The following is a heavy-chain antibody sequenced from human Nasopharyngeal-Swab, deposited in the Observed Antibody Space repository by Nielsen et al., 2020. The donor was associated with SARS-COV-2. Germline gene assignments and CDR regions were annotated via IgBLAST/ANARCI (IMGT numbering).Heavy chain of an antibody. Sequence: WVRQAPGQGLEWMGGIIPIFGTANYAQKFQGRVTITADESTSTAYMELSSLRSEDTAVYYCERARAVVTPNWYFDLWGRGTLVTVSS. V-gene: IGHV1-69*01. CDR2: IIPIFGTA. D-gene: IGHD4-23*01. CDR3: ERARAVVTPNWYFDL. J-gene: IGHJ2*01.